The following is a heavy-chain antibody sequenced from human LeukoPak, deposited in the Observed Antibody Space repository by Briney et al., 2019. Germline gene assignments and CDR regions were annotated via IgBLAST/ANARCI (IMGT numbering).Heavy chain of an antibody. J-gene: IGHJ4*02. V-gene: IGHV3-30*18. CDR1: GFTVSSYG. CDR3: AKDFQSGGEIDY. CDR2: ISYDGSNK. D-gene: IGHD2-21*01. Sequence: GGSLRLSCAASGFTVSSYGMHWVRQAPGKGLEWVAVISYDGSNKYYADSVKGRFTISRDNSKNTLYLQMNSLRAEDTAVYYCAKDFQSGGEIDYWGQGTLVTVSS.